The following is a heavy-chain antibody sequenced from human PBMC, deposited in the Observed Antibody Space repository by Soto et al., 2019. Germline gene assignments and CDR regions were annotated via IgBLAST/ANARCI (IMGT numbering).Heavy chain of an antibody. CDR1: GYSFTSYW. D-gene: IGHD1-26*01. V-gene: IGHV5-51*01. CDR2: IYPGDSDT. J-gene: IGHJ4*02. Sequence: GESLKISCKGSGYSFTSYWIGWVRQMPGKGLEWMGIIYPGDSDTRYSPSFQGRFTISRDNSKNTLYLQMNSLRAEDTAVYYCAKDPFEKSASYPAHWGLGTLVTV. CDR3: AKDPFEKSASYPAH.